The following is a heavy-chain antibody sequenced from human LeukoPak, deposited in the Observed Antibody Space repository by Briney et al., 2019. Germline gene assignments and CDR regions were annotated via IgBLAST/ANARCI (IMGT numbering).Heavy chain of an antibody. CDR1: GFTFSSYA. CDR2: ISYDGSNK. CDR3: ARDITDSFDY. J-gene: IGHJ4*02. V-gene: IGHV3-30*04. Sequence: PGRSLRLSCAASGFTFSSYAMHWVRQAPGKGLEWVAVISYDGSNKYYADSVKGRFTISRDNSKNMLYLQMNSLRAEDTAVYYCARDITDSFDYWGQGTLVTVSS. D-gene: IGHD1-14*01.